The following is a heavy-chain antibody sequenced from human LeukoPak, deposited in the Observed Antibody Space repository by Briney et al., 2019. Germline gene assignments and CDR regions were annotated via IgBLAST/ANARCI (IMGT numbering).Heavy chain of an antibody. D-gene: IGHD3-9*01. CDR3: AKWGDYDVLTGYYVPDY. J-gene: IGHJ4*02. Sequence: GGSLRLSCAASGFTFSNYAMSWVREAPGKGLEWVSAILGSGGSTYYADSVKGRFTVSRDNSKSTLYLQMNSLRAEDTALYYCAKWGDYDVLTGYYVPDYWGQGTLITVSS. CDR2: ILGSGGST. V-gene: IGHV3-23*01. CDR1: GFTFSNYA.